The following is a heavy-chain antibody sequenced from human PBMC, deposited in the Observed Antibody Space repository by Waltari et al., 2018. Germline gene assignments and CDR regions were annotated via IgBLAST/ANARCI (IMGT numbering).Heavy chain of an antibody. Sequence: VQLQQWGAGLLTSSETLSLTCAVYAGSFSGYYGSWIRQPPGKELEWIGEIHPSGSTDYKSSLQSRVTIMLDTSKNHLSLKLTSVTAADTAVYYCARGLDNAKTGYWGQGTLVTVSS. D-gene: IGHD1-20*01. CDR2: IHPSGST. J-gene: IGHJ4*02. CDR1: AGSFSGYY. V-gene: IGHV4-34*01. CDR3: ARGLDNAKTGY.